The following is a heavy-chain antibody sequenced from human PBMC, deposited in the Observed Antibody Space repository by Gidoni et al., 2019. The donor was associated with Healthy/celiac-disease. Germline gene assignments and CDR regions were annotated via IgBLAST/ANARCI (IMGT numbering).Heavy chain of an antibody. J-gene: IGHJ4*02. CDR3: AKGAAAGTIFDY. V-gene: IGHV3-23*01. CDR1: GFTFSSYA. D-gene: IGHD6-13*01. Sequence: EVQLLESGGGLVQPGGSLRLSCAASGFTFSSYAMSWVRQAPGKGLGWVSAISGSGGSTYYADSVKGRFTSSRDNSKNTLYLQMNSLRAEDTAVYYCAKGAAAGTIFDYWGQGTLVTVSS. CDR2: ISGSGGST.